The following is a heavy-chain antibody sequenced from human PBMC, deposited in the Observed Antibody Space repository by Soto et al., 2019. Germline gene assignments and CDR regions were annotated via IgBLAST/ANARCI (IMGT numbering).Heavy chain of an antibody. CDR3: ARQGCSSTSCYRLGYYYYYGMDV. Sequence: PGESLKISCKGSGYSFTSYWIGWVRQMPGKGLERMGIIYPGDSDTRYSPSFQGQVTISADKSISTAYLQWSSLKASDTAMYYCARQGCSSTSCYRLGYYYYYGMDVWGQGTTVTVSS. CDR1: GYSFTSYW. J-gene: IGHJ6*02. V-gene: IGHV5-51*01. D-gene: IGHD2-2*02. CDR2: IYPGDSDT.